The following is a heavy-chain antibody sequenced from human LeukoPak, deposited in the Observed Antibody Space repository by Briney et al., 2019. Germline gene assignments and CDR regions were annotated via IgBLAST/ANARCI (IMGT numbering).Heavy chain of an antibody. D-gene: IGHD2-2*01. J-gene: IGHJ6*04. CDR1: GFTFSSYG. CDR2: IWYDGSNK. Sequence: GGSLRLSCAASGFTFSSYGMYWVRKAPGKGLIRQAVIWYDGSNKYYADSVKGRFTISRDNSKNTLYLQVNSLRAEDTAVYYCARSQLLLSYYYYGMDVWGKGTTVTVSS. CDR3: ARSQLLLSYYYYGMDV. V-gene: IGHV3-33*01.